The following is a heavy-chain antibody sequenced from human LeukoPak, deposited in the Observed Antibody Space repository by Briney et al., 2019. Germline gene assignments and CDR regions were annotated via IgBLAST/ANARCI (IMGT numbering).Heavy chain of an antibody. CDR1: GGSISSGGYY. V-gene: IGHV4-31*03. Sequence: PSETLSLTCTVSGGSISSGGYYWSWIRQHPGKGLEWIGYIYYSGSTHYNPSLKSRVTISVDTSKNQFSLKLSFVTAADTAVYYCARVLCSGGSCAQTFDYWGQGTLVTVSS. CDR3: ARVLCSGGSCAQTFDY. J-gene: IGHJ4*02. D-gene: IGHD2-15*01. CDR2: IYYSGST.